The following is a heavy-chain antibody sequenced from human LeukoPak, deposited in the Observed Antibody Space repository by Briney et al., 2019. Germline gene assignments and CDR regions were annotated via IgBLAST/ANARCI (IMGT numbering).Heavy chain of an antibody. CDR1: GGSISSSSYY. D-gene: IGHD3-22*01. CDR3: ARAPLLYYYDSSGYPDY. Sequence: SETLSLTCTVAGGSISSSSYYWGWIRQPPGKGLEWIGSIYYSGSTYYNPSLKSRVTISVDTSKNQFSLKLSSVTAADTVVYYCARAPLLYYYDSSGYPDYWGQGTLVTVSS. CDR2: IYYSGST. V-gene: IGHV4-39*01. J-gene: IGHJ4*02.